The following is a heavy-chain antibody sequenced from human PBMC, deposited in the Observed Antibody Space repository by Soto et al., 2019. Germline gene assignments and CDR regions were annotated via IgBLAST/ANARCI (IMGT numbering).Heavy chain of an antibody. Sequence: EVQLLESGGGLVQPGGSLRLSCAASGFTFSSYAMTWVRQTPGQGLRWVSTVTAGGDNTYHADSVKGRFTIPRDTSKNTLYLQMNSLRVEDTAIYHCARLYSRAYDIWGQGTMVTVSS. CDR3: ARLYSRAYDI. J-gene: IGHJ3*02. CDR1: GFTFSSYA. D-gene: IGHD2-15*01. CDR2: VTAGGDNT. V-gene: IGHV3-23*01.